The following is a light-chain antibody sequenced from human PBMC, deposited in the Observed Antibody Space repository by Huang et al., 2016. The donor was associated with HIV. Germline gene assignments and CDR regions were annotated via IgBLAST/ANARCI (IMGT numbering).Light chain of an antibody. V-gene: IGKV3-11*01. J-gene: IGKJ2*01. Sequence: EIVLTQSPATLSLSPGESATLSCRTSQSVFSYLAWYQQRPGQAPRLLIYDASNRATGVSARFSGSGSGTDFALTISSLESEDFAVYYCQQRSAWPRTFGQGTKLET. CDR2: DAS. CDR3: QQRSAWPRT. CDR1: QSVFSY.